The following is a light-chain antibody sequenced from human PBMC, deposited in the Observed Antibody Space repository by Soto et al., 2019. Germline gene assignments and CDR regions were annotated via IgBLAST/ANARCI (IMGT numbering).Light chain of an antibody. V-gene: IGKV1-5*01. J-gene: IGKJ1*01. CDR1: QSISSW. Sequence: DIQMTQSPSTLSASVGDRVTITCRASQSISSWLAWYQQKPGKAAKLLIYDASSLESGVPSRFSGSESGTEFTLTSSSLQPDDFATYYCQQYNSYWTFGQGTKVDIK. CDR2: DAS. CDR3: QQYNSYWT.